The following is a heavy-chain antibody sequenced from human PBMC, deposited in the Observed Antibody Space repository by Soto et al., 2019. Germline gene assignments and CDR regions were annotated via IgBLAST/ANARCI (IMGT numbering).Heavy chain of an antibody. CDR2: IWYDGSNK. Sequence: GGSLRLSCAASGFTFSSYGMHWVRQAPGRGLEWVAVIWYDGSNKYYAESVRGRFTISRDNSKNTLYLQMNNLRAEDTAVYYCARDSHVGSGWQLTADYWGQGTLVTVSS. CDR1: GFTFSSYG. CDR3: ARDSHVGSGWQLTADY. D-gene: IGHD6-19*01. J-gene: IGHJ4*02. V-gene: IGHV3-33*01.